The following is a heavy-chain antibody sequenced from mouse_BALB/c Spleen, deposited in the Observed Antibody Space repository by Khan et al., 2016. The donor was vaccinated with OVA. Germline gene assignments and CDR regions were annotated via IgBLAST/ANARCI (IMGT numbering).Heavy chain of an antibody. V-gene: IGHV2-6-1*01. CDR3: ATQPYYHYNIMDY. J-gene: IGHJ4*01. Sequence: QVQLKQSGPGLVAPSQSLSITCTISGFSLTNYGIHWVRQPPGKGPEWLVVIWSDGSTTYNSALKSRLTISKDNSKSQVFLKMNSLQTDYTAVYFGATQPYYHYNIMDYWGQGNSVTVSA. CDR2: IWSDGST. CDR1: GFSLTNYG. D-gene: IGHD2-10*01.